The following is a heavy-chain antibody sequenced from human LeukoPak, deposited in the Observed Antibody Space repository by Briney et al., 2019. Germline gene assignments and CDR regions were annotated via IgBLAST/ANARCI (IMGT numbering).Heavy chain of an antibody. CDR3: FLSSWYSTDY. J-gene: IGHJ4*02. V-gene: IGHV3-23*01. Sequence: GGSLRLSCAASGFTVSSNYMSWVRQAPGKGLEWVSVISDSGGSTYYADSVKGRFTISRDNSKNTLYLQMNSLRAEDTAVYYCFLSSWYSTDYWGQGTLVTVSS. CDR2: ISDSGGST. CDR1: GFTVSSNY. D-gene: IGHD6-13*01.